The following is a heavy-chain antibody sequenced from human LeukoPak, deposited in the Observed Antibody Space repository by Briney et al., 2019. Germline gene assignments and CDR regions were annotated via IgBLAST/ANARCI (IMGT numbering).Heavy chain of an antibody. D-gene: IGHD6-13*01. J-gene: IGHJ4*02. CDR3: AREAGYSSSWYY. Sequence: QSGGSLRLSCAASRFTFSSYAMHWVRQAPGKGLEWVAVISLDGSNKYYADSVKGRFTISRDNAKNSLYLQMNSLRDEDTAVYYCAREAGYSSSWYYWGQGTLVTVSS. CDR1: RFTFSSYA. V-gene: IGHV3-30*04. CDR2: ISLDGSNK.